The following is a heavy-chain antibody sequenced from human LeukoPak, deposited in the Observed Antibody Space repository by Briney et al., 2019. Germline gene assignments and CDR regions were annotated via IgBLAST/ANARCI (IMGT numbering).Heavy chain of an antibody. Sequence: GRSLRLSCAASGFTFSSYGMHWVRQAPGKELEGVAVISYDGSDKYYGDSVKGRFTISRDNSKNTLYLQMNSLRAEDTAVYYCAKDRGASHYGLDVWGQGTKVTVSS. CDR2: ISYDGSDK. CDR1: GFTFSSYG. V-gene: IGHV3-30*18. D-gene: IGHD1-26*01. J-gene: IGHJ6*02. CDR3: AKDRGASHYGLDV.